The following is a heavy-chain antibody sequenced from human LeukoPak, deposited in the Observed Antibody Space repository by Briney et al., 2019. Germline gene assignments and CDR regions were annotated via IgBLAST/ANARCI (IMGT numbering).Heavy chain of an antibody. V-gene: IGHV3-15*01. D-gene: IGHD4-17*01. J-gene: IGHJ4*02. CDR2: IKSKTDGGTT. CDR3: TTEVLYGDPETERGIDDY. Sequence: GGSLRLSCAASGFTFSNAWMSWVRQAPGKGLEWVGRIKSKTDGGTTDYAAPVKGRFTISRGDSKNTLYLQMNSLKTEDTAVYYCTTEVLYGDPETERGIDDYWGQGTLVTVSS. CDR1: GFTFSNAW.